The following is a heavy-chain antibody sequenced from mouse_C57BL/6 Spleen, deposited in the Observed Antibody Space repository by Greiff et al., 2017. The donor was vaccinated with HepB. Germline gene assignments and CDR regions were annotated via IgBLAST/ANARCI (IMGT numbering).Heavy chain of an antibody. J-gene: IGHJ3*01. V-gene: IGHV1-55*01. Sequence: QVQLQQPGAELVKPGASVKMSCKASGYTFTSYWITWVKQRPGQGLEWIGDIYPGSGSTNYNEKFKSKATLTVDTSSSTAYMQLSSLTSEDSAVYYCAKTMAYYDYDVAYWGQGTLVTVSA. CDR1: GYTFTSYW. CDR2: IYPGSGST. CDR3: AKTMAYYDYDVAY. D-gene: IGHD2-4*01.